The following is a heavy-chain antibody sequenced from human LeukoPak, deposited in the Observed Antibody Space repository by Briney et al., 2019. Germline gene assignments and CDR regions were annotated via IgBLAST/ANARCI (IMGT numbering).Heavy chain of an antibody. J-gene: IGHJ4*02. CDR2: IYYSGST. D-gene: IGHD3-22*01. Sequence: PSGTLSLTCAVSGGSISSSNWWSWVRQPPGKGLKWIGYIYYSGSTNYNPSLKSRVTISVDTSKNQFSLQLSSVSPEDTAVYFCIRERGYDRDWSNRWFDYWGQGNLVTVSS. CDR1: GGSISSSNW. CDR3: IRERGYDRDWSNRWFDY. V-gene: IGHV4-4*02.